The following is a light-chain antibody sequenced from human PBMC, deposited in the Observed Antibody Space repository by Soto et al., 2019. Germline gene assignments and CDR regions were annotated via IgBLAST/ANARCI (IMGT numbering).Light chain of an antibody. Sequence: QSALTQPASVSGSPGQSITISCTGTSSDVGGYDYVSWYQHYPGKAPKLIIYEVNHRPSGVSNRFSGSKSANTASLTISGLQSEDEADYYCISYTTMSTWVFGGGTQLTVL. J-gene: IGLJ3*02. CDR3: ISYTTMSTWV. CDR2: EVN. V-gene: IGLV2-14*01. CDR1: SSDVGGYDY.